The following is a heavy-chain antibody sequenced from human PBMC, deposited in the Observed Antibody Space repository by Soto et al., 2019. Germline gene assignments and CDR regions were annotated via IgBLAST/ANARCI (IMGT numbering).Heavy chain of an antibody. J-gene: IGHJ4*02. D-gene: IGHD3-10*01. CDR1: RDTFNTYT. V-gene: IGHV1-69*08. CDR2: IIPRTDIA. Sequence: QVQLLQSGPEVKKPGSSVKVSCKASRDTFNTYTITWVRQAPGQGLEWMGRIIPRTDIANYAQKFQDRVSITADRSTSTAYMELSSLRFDDTAVYYCARDYYYGSGSSRDSFDSWGQGTLVTVSS. CDR3: ARDYYYGSGSSRDSFDS.